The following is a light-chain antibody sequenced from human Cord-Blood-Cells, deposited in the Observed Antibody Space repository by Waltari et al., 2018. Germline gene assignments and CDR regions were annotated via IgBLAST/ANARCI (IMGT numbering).Light chain of an antibody. V-gene: IGLV2-23*01. CDR3: CSYAGSSTFYV. CDR2: EGS. J-gene: IGLJ1*01. CDR1: SSDVGSYTL. Sequence: QSALTQPASASGSPGQSITISCTGTSSDVGSYTLCSWYQQHPGKTPKLMIYEGSKRPSGVSNRFSGSKSGNTASLTISGRQAEDEADYYCCSYAGSSTFYVFGTGTKVTVL.